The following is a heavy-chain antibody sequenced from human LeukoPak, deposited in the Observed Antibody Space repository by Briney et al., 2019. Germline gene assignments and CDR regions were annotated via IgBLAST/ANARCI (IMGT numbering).Heavy chain of an antibody. V-gene: IGHV3-23*01. CDR3: AKGGLSSEGLDIPGERGL. CDR1: GFTFSSYA. D-gene: IGHD3/OR15-3a*01. Sequence: GGSLRLSCAASGFTFSSYAMSWVRQAPGKGLEYVSSMSSGGGSYYSGSVRGRFTISRDNFRNTLYLQMNSLRAEDTALYYCAKGGLSSEGLDIPGERGLWGQGTLVTVSS. J-gene: IGHJ4*02. CDR2: MSSGGGS.